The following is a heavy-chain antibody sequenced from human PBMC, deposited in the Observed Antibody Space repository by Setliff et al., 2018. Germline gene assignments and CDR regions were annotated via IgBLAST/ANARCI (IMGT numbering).Heavy chain of an antibody. CDR1: GFTFSSYA. CDR2: ISGSGGYT. CDR3: ARDSGQSRNYNFWSGQLDY. V-gene: IGHV3-23*01. D-gene: IGHD3-3*01. J-gene: IGHJ4*02. Sequence: PGGSLRLSCAASGFTFSSYAMSWVRQAPGEGLEWVSAISGSGGYTYYADSVKGRFTISRDNSKNTLYLQMNSLRAEDTAIYYCARDSGQSRNYNFWSGQLDYWGQGTLVTVSS.